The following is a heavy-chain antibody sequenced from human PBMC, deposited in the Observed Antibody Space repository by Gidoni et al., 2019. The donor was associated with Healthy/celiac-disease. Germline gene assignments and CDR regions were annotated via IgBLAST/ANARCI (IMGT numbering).Heavy chain of an antibody. J-gene: IGHJ4*02. Sequence: QVQLQESGPRLVKPSETLSLTCTVSGGSISSYYWSWIRQPAGKGLEWIGRIYSSGSTHYNPSLKSRVTMSVDTSKNQFSLKLSSVTAADTAVYYCARANLGYCSSTSCEIIDYWGQGTLVTVSS. D-gene: IGHD2-2*01. CDR1: GGSISSYY. CDR2: IYSSGST. CDR3: ARANLGYCSSTSCEIIDY. V-gene: IGHV4-4*07.